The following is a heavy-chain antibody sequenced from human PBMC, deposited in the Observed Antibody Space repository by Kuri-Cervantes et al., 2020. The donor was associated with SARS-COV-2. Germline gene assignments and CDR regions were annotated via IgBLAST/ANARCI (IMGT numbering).Heavy chain of an antibody. Sequence: SETLSLTCTVSGGSISSGGYYWSWVRQHPGRGPEWIGYVYYNGNTFYSPSLKSRVTMSIDTSRNQFSLRLSSVTAADTAVYYCARGGTTVPTSGAFDFWGQGTWVTVSS. D-gene: IGHD4-17*01. CDR3: ARGGTTVPTSGAFDF. CDR1: GGSISSGGYY. J-gene: IGHJ3*01. CDR2: VYYNGNT. V-gene: IGHV4-31*03.